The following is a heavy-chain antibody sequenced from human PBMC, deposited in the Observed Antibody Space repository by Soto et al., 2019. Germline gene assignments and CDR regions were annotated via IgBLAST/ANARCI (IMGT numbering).Heavy chain of an antibody. CDR2: INPNSGGT. V-gene: IGHV1-2*04. J-gene: IGHJ6*02. CDR1: GYTFTGYY. CDR3: ARDLTVESADMGRSYYGMDV. D-gene: IGHD2-2*01. Sequence: ASVKVSCKASGYTFTGYYMHWVRQAPGQGLEWMGWINPNSGGTNYAQKFQGWVTMTRDTSISTAYMELSRLRSDDTAVYYCARDLTVESADMGRSYYGMDVWGQGTRVTVSS.